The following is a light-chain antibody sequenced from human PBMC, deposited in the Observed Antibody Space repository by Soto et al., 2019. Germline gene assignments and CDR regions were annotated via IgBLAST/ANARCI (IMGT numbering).Light chain of an antibody. J-gene: IGKJ1*01. Sequence: EIVMTQSPATLSVSPGERATLSCRASQSVSSNLAWYQQKPGQAPRLLIYGASNRATGIPARFSGSGSGTDFTLTISSLEPEDFAVYYCQQRSNRRKFSQGTKVDIK. CDR1: QSVSSN. CDR2: GAS. V-gene: IGKV3-11*01. CDR3: QQRSNRRK.